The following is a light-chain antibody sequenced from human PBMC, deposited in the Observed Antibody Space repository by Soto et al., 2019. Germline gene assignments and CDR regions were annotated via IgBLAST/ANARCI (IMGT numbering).Light chain of an antibody. CDR3: AAWDESLNGYV. CDR2: TNN. CDR1: SSNIGINT. V-gene: IGLV1-44*01. J-gene: IGLJ1*01. Sequence: QSVLTQPPSASGTPGQRVTISCSGSSSNIGINTVNWYQQLPGAAPKLLIYTNNQRPSGVPDRFSASKSGTSASLAISGLQSADEADYYCAAWDESLNGYVFGTGTKVTVL.